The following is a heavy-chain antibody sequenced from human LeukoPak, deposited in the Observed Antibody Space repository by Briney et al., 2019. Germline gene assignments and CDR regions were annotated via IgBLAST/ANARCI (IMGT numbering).Heavy chain of an antibody. CDR1: RGTFSSYT. J-gene: IGHJ5*02. CDR3: ARGVTGRYCSSTSCHWRAWFDP. CDR2: IIPIFGTA. V-gene: IGHV1-69*13. D-gene: IGHD2-2*01. Sequence: GASVKVSCKASRGTFSSYTISWVRQAPGQGLEWMGGIIPIFGTANYAQKSRGRVTITADESTSTAYMELSSLRFEDTAVYYCARGVTGRYCSSTSCHWRAWFDPWGQGALVTVSS.